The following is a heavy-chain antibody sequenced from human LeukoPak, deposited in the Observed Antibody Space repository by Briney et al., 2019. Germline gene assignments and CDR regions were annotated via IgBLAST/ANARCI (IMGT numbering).Heavy chain of an antibody. CDR1: GGSISTYS. Sequence: SETLSLTCSISGGSISTYSWSWIRQPPGKGLEWIGYISYSGSTNYNPSLKSRVTISVDTSKNQFSLNLSSVTAADTAVYYCARVILTGYSYNWFDPWGQGTLVAVSS. CDR3: ARVILTGYSYNWFDP. V-gene: IGHV4-59*01. J-gene: IGHJ5*02. CDR2: ISYSGST. D-gene: IGHD3-9*01.